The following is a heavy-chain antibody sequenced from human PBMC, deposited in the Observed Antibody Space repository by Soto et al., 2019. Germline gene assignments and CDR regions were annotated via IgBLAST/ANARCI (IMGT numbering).Heavy chain of an antibody. J-gene: IGHJ6*02. CDR3: ASGYPHYYHGMDV. Sequence: GGSLRLSCAASGFTVSSNYMSWVRQAPGKGLEWVSVIYSGGSTYYADSVKGRFTISRDNSKNTLYLRMNSLRAEDTAVYYCASGYPHYYHGMDVWGQGTTVTVSS. D-gene: IGHD5-18*01. V-gene: IGHV3-53*01. CDR1: GFTVSSNY. CDR2: IYSGGST.